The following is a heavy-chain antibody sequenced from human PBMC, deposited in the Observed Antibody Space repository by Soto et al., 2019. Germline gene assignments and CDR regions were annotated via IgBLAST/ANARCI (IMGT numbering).Heavy chain of an antibody. Sequence: GESLKISCKASGYSFTNYWIGWVRQMPGKGLEWMAIIYGDDSDIRYSPSFQGQVTVSLDKSITTAYVQWSSLKASDTAMYYCARHVHYYYGMDLWGQATTVTL. J-gene: IGHJ6*02. CDR1: GYSFTNYW. CDR3: ARHVHYYYGMDL. V-gene: IGHV5-51*01. CDR2: IYGDDSDI.